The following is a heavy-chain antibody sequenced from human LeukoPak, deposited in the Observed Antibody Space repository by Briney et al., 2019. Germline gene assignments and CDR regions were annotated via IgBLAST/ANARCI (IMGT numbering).Heavy chain of an antibody. CDR2: MSFSGSA. J-gene: IGHJ5*02. Sequence: SETLSLTCAVSGVSMNNNYWAWIRQSPGEKLEWIGYMSFSGSATYNPSLNSRVSISVASSKNQFSLDLTSLTAADTAVYYCARGGDLLTGSYDWFNPWGQGTLVIVSS. CDR1: GVSMNNNY. CDR3: ARGGDLLTGSYDWFNP. V-gene: IGHV4-4*09. D-gene: IGHD3-9*01.